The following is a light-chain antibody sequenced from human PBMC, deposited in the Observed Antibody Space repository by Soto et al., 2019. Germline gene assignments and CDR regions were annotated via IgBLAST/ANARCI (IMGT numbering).Light chain of an antibody. J-gene: IGKJ3*01. CDR3: QRCDYLPI. V-gene: IGKV1-33*01. Sequence: DIQMTQSPSSLSASVGDRVTITCQASHDMTSYLNWYQHKPGKAPKLLIYEASILEAGVPSRFSGSGSGTDFTFNISSLQHEDVATDYCQRCDYLPIFGPGTTVDFK. CDR1: HDMTSY. CDR2: EAS.